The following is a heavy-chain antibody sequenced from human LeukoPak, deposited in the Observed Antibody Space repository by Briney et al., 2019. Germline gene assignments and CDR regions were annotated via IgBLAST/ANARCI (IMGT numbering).Heavy chain of an antibody. CDR3: ARGNLEWAAGTRWFDP. J-gene: IGHJ5*02. V-gene: IGHV4-34*01. CDR1: GGSFSGYY. D-gene: IGHD6-13*01. Sequence: SETLSLTCAVYGGSFSGYYWSWIRQPPGKGLEWIGEINHSGSTNYNPSLKSRVTISVDTSKNQFSLKLSSVTAADTAVYYCARGNLEWAAGTRWFDPWGQGTLVIVSS. CDR2: INHSGST.